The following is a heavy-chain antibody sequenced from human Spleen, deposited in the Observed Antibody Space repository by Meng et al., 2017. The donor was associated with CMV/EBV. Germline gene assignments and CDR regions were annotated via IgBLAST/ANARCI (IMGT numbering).Heavy chain of an antibody. CDR1: GFTFRTHS. V-gene: IGHV3-30-3*01. CDR3: ARGAIFGVALFNWFDP. CDR2: ISYDGTDQ. Sequence: GESLKISCMVSGFTFRTHSMHWVRQAPGKGLEWVALISYDGTDQKYADSVKGRFTISRDNAKNSLYLQLNILRAEDTAVYYCARGAIFGVALFNWFDPWGQGTLVTVSS. D-gene: IGHD3-3*01. J-gene: IGHJ5*02.